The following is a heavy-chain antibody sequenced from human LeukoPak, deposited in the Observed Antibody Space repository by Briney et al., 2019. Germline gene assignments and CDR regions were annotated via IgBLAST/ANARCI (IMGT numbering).Heavy chain of an antibody. Sequence: PGASVKVSCKASGYTFTDNYMRWVRQAPGQGLEWMGCINPNTGGTIYAQKFQGRVTMTRETSISTAYMVLSRLRSDDTALYYCARSQGGVRGVYDYWGQGTLVTVSS. CDR2: INPNTGGT. CDR3: ARSQGGVRGVYDY. D-gene: IGHD3-10*01. J-gene: IGHJ4*02. V-gene: IGHV1-2*02. CDR1: GYTFTDNY.